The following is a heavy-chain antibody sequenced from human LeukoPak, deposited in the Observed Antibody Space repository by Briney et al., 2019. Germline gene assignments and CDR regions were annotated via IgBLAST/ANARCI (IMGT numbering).Heavy chain of an antibody. CDR3: ARGISGYGYYYGMDV. CDR2: IIPIFGTA. CDR1: GGTFSSYA. J-gene: IGHJ6*02. V-gene: IGHV1-69*13. Sequence: SVKVSCKASGGTFSSYAISWVRQAPGHGLEWMGGIIPIFGTANYAQKFQGRVTITADESTSTAYMELSSLRSEDTAVYYCARGISGYGYYYGMDVWGQGTTVTVSS. D-gene: IGHD5-18*01.